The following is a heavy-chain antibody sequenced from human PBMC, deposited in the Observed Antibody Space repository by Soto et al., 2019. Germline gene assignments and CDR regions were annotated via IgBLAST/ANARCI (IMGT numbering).Heavy chain of an antibody. CDR1: GGSFSSSFLY. D-gene: IGHD6-13*01. CDR2: IYYTRTT. J-gene: IGHJ4*02. V-gene: IGHV4-61*01. CDR3: ARLTPSSGWSHFDS. Sequence: PSETLSLTCTVSGGSFSSSFLYLSGVLQPPGLGLESIGDIYYTRTTNYNPSLASLVDMSVDTSKKQFTLNLRSLTAADTARYYCARLTPSSGWSHFDSWGQGMLVTVSS.